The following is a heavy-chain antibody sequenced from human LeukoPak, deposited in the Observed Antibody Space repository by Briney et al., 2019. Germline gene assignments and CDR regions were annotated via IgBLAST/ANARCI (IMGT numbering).Heavy chain of an antibody. Sequence: GRSLRLSCAASGFTFSSYGMHWVRQAPGKGLEWVAVISYDGSNKYYADSVKGRFTISRDSSKNTLYLQMNSLRAKDTAVYYCATAVAGTCFDYWGQGTLVTVSS. J-gene: IGHJ4*02. CDR2: ISYDGSNK. V-gene: IGHV3-30*03. CDR1: GFTFSSYG. CDR3: ATAVAGTCFDY. D-gene: IGHD6-19*01.